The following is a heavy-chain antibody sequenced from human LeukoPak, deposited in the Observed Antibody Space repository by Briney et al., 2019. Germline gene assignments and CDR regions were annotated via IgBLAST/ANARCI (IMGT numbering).Heavy chain of an antibody. CDR1: GGSISSSSYY. V-gene: IGHV4-39*01. CDR2: IYYSGST. Sequence: SETLSLTCTVSGGSISSSSYYWGWIRQPPGKGLEWIGSIYYSGSTYYNPSLKSRVTISLDKSKNQSSLKLSSVTAAETAVYYCARFLSRELRKYCSSTSCLDAFDIWGQGTMVTVSS. J-gene: IGHJ3*02. CDR3: ARFLSRELRKYCSSTSCLDAFDI. D-gene: IGHD2-2*01.